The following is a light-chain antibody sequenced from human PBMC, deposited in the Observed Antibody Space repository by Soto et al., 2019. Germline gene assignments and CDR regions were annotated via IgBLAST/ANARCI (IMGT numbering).Light chain of an antibody. CDR1: QSLLHSDGKTF. V-gene: IGKV2-29*01. J-gene: IGKJ5*01. CDR3: QQYGSSPSIT. CDR2: GAS. Sequence: DIVMTQTPLSLSVTPGQPASISCKSSQSLLHSDGKTFFYGYLQRPGQPPQLLIYGASSRATGIPDRFSGSGSGADFTLTISRLEPEDFAVYYCQQYGSSPSITFGQGTRLEIK.